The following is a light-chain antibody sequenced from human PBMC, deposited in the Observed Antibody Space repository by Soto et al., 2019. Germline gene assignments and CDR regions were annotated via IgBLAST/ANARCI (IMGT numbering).Light chain of an antibody. CDR3: QQRSNWPAFT. CDR2: GAS. V-gene: IGKV3D-20*02. Sequence: EIVLTQSPGTLSLSPGERATLSCRASQSVSSNYLVWYQQKPGQAPRLLIYGASSRPTGIPDRFSGSGSGTDFTLTISRLEPEDFAVYYCQQRSNWPAFTFGPGTKVDIK. CDR1: QSVSSNY. J-gene: IGKJ3*01.